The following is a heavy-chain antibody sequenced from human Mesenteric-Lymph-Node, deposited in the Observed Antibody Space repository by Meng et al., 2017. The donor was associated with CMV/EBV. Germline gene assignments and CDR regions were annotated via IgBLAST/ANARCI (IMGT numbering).Heavy chain of an antibody. CDR2: ISAIGSIT. J-gene: IGHJ1*01. CDR1: GFSFSNYA. CDR3: AKDGSKVPAAIGYFQH. V-gene: IGHV3-23*01. Sequence: GGSLRLSCAASGFSFSNYAMSWVRQAPGKGLEWVSVISAIGSITYDADAVKGRVTVSRDNSKNTVYLQMNSLRAEDTAVYYCAKDGSKVPAAIGYFQHWGQGTLVTVSS. D-gene: IGHD2-2*02.